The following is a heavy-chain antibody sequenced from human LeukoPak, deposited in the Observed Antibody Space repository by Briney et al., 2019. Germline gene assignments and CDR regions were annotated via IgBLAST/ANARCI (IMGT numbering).Heavy chain of an antibody. J-gene: IGHJ1*01. V-gene: IGHV3-15*01. CDR2: VKSKIDGGTT. Sequence: PGGSLRLSCVASEFTFSIAWMYWVRQAPGKGLEWVGRVKSKIDGGTTDYAAPVKGRFTISRDDSKNTLYLQMNSLKTEDTAVYYCTTGSRMTTVTPEYFQHWGQGTLVTVSS. CDR3: TTGSRMTTVTPEYFQH. D-gene: IGHD4-17*01. CDR1: EFTFSIAW.